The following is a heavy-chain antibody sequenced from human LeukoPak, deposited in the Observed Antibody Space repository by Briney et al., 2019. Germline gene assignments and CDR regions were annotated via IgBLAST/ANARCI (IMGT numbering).Heavy chain of an antibody. CDR2: ISSSSSYI. CDR1: GFTFSSYS. CDR3: ARGPDNSSSGLCYSDY. J-gene: IGHJ4*02. V-gene: IGHV3-21*01. D-gene: IGHD6-19*01. Sequence: PGGSLRLSCAASGFTFSSYSMNWVRQAPGKGLEWVSSISSSSSYIYYADSVKGRFTMSRDNAKNSLYLQMNSLRAEDTAVYYCARGPDNSSSGLCYSDYWGQGTLVTVSS.